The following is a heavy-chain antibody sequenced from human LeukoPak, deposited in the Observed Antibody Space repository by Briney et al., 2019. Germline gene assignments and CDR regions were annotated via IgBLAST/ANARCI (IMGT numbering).Heavy chain of an antibody. J-gene: IGHJ4*02. V-gene: IGHV1-2*02. D-gene: IGHD4-23*01. Sequence: ASVKVSCKASGFDFRDYFIHWVRQAPGQGLEWMGWVNPNSGGTNYAQKFQGRVTMTRDTSISTAYMELSRLRSDDTAVYYCARSGVKDYGGIRFDYWGQGTLVTVSS. CDR3: ARSGVKDYGGIRFDY. CDR2: VNPNSGGT. CDR1: GFDFRDYF.